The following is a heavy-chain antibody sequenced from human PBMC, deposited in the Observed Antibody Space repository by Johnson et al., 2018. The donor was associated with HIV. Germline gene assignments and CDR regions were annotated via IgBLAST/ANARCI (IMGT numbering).Heavy chain of an antibody. V-gene: IGHV3-66*02. J-gene: IGHJ3*01. CDR1: GFTVSSDY. Sequence: VQLVESGGGVVQTGRSLRLSCAASGFTVSSDYMTWVRQAPGKGLEWVSIIYSGGSTYYTRSVKGRFTISRDNSKNILYLQMNSLRAEDTANYYCAKSPAKDYGGSSSSCAMGGPGTVVSVSS. D-gene: IGHD4-23*01. CDR3: AKSPAKDYGGSSSSCAM. CDR2: IYSGGST.